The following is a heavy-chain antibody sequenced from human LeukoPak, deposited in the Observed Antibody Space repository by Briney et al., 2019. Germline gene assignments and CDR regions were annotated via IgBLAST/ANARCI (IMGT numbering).Heavy chain of an antibody. CDR2: ISYDGSNK. CDR1: GFTFSSYS. CDR3: AREGYDSSGYYYGLDY. V-gene: IGHV3-30*03. Sequence: GGSLRLSCAASGFTFSSYSMNWVRQAPGKGLEWVAVISYDGSNKYYADSVKGRFTISRDNSKNTLYLQMNSLRAEDTAVYYCAREGYDSSGYYYGLDYWGQGTLVTVSS. D-gene: IGHD3-22*01. J-gene: IGHJ4*02.